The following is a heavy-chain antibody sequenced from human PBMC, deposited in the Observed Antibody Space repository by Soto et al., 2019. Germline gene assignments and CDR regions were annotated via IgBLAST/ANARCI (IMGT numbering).Heavy chain of an antibody. Sequence: SETLSLTCTVSGGSISSYYWSWIRQPPGKGLEWIGYIYYSGSTNYNPSLKSRVTISVDTSKNQFSLKLSSVTAADTAVYYCARGYEDIVVVPAASTSIVATIWGDYYYYYYMDVWGKGTTVTVSS. V-gene: IGHV4-59*01. J-gene: IGHJ6*03. CDR3: ARGYEDIVVVPAASTSIVATIWGDYYYYYYMDV. D-gene: IGHD2-2*01. CDR2: IYYSGST. CDR1: GGSISSYY.